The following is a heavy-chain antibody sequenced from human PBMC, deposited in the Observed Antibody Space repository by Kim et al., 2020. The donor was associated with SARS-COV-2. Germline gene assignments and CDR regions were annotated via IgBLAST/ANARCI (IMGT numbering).Heavy chain of an antibody. J-gene: IGHJ6*02. CDR2: ISWNSGSI. CDR1: GFTFDDYA. Sequence: GGSLRLSCVASGFTFDDYAMHWVRQAPGKGLEWVSGISWNSGSIGYADSVKGRFTISRDNAKNSLYLQMNSLRAEDTALYYCTGNYYGMDVWGQGTTVTVSS. CDR3: TGNYYGMDV. V-gene: IGHV3-9*01.